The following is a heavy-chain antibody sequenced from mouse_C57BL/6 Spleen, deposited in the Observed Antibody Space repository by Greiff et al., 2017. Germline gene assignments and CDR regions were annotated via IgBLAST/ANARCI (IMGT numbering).Heavy chain of an antibody. Sequence: QVQLQQPGAELVRPGTSVKLSCKASGYTFTSYWMHWVKQRPGQGLEWIGVSDPSDSYTNYNQKFKGQASLTVDTSSSTAYMQLSSLTSEDSAVYYCAREYYGTPYFDYWGQGTTLTVSS. D-gene: IGHD1-1*01. CDR2: SDPSDSYT. CDR1: GYTFTSYW. J-gene: IGHJ2*01. V-gene: IGHV1-59*01. CDR3: AREYYGTPYFDY.